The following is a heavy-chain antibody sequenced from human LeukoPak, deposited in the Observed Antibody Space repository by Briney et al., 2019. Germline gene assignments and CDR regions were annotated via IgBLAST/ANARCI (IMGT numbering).Heavy chain of an antibody. V-gene: IGHV1-2*02. CDR2: VNPTSGGT. CDR1: GYTFTSYY. CDR3: ARVYYYYDSSGILTLYFDY. D-gene: IGHD3-22*01. Sequence: ASVKVSCKTSGYTFTSYYMHWVRQAPGQGLERMGWVNPTSGGTNYAQKFQGRVTMTRDTSISTAYMELGRLRSDDTAVYYCARVYYYYDSSGILTLYFDYWGQGTLVTVSS. J-gene: IGHJ4*02.